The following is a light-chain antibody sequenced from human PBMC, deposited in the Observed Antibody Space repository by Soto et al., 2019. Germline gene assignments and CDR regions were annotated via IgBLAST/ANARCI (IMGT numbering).Light chain of an antibody. V-gene: IGKV3-20*01. CDR1: QIVSSTY. J-gene: IGKJ2*02. CDR2: GAS. CDR3: QQYGSSPCT. Sequence: EIVLTQSPGTLSLSPGERATLSCRASQIVSSTYVAWYRQKPGQAPRLLIYGASSRATGIPDRFSGSGSGTDFTLTISRLEPEDFAVYYCQQYGSSPCTFGQGTKVDIK.